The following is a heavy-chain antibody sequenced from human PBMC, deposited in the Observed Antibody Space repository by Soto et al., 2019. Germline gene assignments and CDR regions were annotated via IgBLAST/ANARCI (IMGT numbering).Heavy chain of an antibody. Sequence: VGSLRLSCAPSGFIFSNYAMSWVRQARGKGLEWVSAISGSGADTYYTESVKGRFTISRDNFKNTLYLQMNSLRAEDTAVYYLRGYWGQGTLVTVSS. CDR2: ISGSGADT. V-gene: IGHV3-23*01. CDR3: RGY. CDR1: GFIFSNYA. J-gene: IGHJ4*02.